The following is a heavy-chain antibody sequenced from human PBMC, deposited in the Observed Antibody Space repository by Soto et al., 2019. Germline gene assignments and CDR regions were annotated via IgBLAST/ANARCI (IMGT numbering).Heavy chain of an antibody. J-gene: IGHJ6*02. CDR3: ARDLSGSSSPPHPIYYYYGMDV. Sequence: LSLTCTVSGGSISSYYWSWIRQPPGKGLEWIGYIYYSGSTNYNPSLKSRVTISVDTSKNQFSLKLSSVTAADTAVYYCARDLSGSSSPPHPIYYYYGMDVWGQGTTVTVSS. V-gene: IGHV4-59*01. CDR2: IYYSGST. CDR1: GGSISSYY. D-gene: IGHD6-13*01.